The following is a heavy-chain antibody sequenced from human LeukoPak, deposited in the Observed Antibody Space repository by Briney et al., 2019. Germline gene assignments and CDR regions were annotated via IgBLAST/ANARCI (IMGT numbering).Heavy chain of an antibody. D-gene: IGHD5-24*01. CDR3: ASEMEGYLAKYDY. Sequence: GGSLRLSCAASGFSFSDYYMSWIRQAPGKGLEWVSYISSSGSTIYYADSVKGRFTISRDNAKKSLFLQMNSLRAEDTAVYYCASEMEGYLAKYDYWGQGTLVTVSS. CDR2: ISSSGSTI. V-gene: IGHV3-11*01. CDR1: GFSFSDYY. J-gene: IGHJ4*02.